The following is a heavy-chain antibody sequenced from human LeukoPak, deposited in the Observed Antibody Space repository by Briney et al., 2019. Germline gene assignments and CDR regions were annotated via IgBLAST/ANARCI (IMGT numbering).Heavy chain of an antibody. CDR1: GFTFCSYS. J-gene: IGHJ4*02. Sequence: GGSLSLSCAPSGFTFCSYSMNWVRQAPGKGLEWVSSISSSSSYIYYAHPVKGRFTISRDNAKDTLYLQMNSLRAEDTAVYYCAKARGAVAPGPSFDHWGQGTRVSVST. V-gene: IGHV3-21*01. CDR3: AKARGAVAPGPSFDH. CDR2: ISSSSSYI. D-gene: IGHD1-26*01.